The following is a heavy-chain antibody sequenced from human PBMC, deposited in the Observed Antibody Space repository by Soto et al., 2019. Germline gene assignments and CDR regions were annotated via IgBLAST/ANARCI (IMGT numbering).Heavy chain of an antibody. Sequence: VASVKVSCKASGFSFTGYYIHWLRQAPGQGLEWMGWINAHSGGTEYAQKFQGRVTLTRDTSIATAYLTLTSLTSDDTALYYCAKDFTWQLAYGLDPWGQGTQVTVSS. J-gene: IGHJ5*02. CDR1: GFSFTGYY. V-gene: IGHV1-2*02. CDR3: AKDFTWQLAYGLDP. CDR2: INAHSGGT. D-gene: IGHD6-6*01.